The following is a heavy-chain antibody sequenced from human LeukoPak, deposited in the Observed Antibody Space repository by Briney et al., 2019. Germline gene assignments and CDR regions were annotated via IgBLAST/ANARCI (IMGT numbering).Heavy chain of an antibody. Sequence: PSETLSLTCTVSGGSISSSGYYCGWIRQPPGKGLEWIGSICYSGSTYYNPSIKCRVAISVDPSKNQFSLKLSSVDAEETAVYYCARDPTAAGRGAWFDPWGQGTLVTVSS. J-gene: IGHJ5*02. CDR3: ARDPTAAGRGAWFDP. CDR1: GGSISSSGYY. D-gene: IGHD6-13*01. V-gene: IGHV4-39*02. CDR2: ICYSGST.